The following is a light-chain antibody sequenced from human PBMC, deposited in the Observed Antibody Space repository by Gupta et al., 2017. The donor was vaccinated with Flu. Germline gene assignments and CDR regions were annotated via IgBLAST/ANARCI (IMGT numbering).Light chain of an antibody. V-gene: IGKV3-11*01. J-gene: IGKJ4*01. Sequence: PALSLFVCDASARATGIPARFSGSGSGTDFTLTISRLEPEDFAVYYCLQRVNWPPTFGVGTMVVI. CDR3: LQRVNWPPT. CDR2: DAS.